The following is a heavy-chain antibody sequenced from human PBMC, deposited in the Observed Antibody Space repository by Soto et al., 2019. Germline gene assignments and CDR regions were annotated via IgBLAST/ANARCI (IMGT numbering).Heavy chain of an antibody. J-gene: IGHJ2*01. D-gene: IGHD3-9*01. CDR3: ARESHDILTGPPWVWYFDL. CDR2: INDRGSI. Sequence: QVQLQQWGAGPLRPLETLSLTCGVSGGFFSGYYWAWIRQSPGKGLEWIGEINDRGSINYNPSLKSRVIISVDTSKNHYSLNLRSVTAADTAVYYCARESHDILTGPPWVWYFDLWGRGTLVTVSS. CDR1: GGFFSGYY. V-gene: IGHV4-34*01.